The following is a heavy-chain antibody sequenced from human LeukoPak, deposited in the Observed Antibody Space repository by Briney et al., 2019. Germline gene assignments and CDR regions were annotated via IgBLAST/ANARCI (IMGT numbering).Heavy chain of an antibody. D-gene: IGHD5-18*01. Sequence: GGSLRLSCAASGFSVSSNSMSWVRQAPGKGLEWVSLIYSGGSTYYTDSVKGRFTISRDNYKNTVYLQMNSLRGEDTAVYYCAMGVDTTMVTSGYWGQGALVTVSS. CDR3: AMGVDTTMVTSGY. CDR1: GFSVSSNS. J-gene: IGHJ4*02. V-gene: IGHV3-53*01. CDR2: IYSGGST.